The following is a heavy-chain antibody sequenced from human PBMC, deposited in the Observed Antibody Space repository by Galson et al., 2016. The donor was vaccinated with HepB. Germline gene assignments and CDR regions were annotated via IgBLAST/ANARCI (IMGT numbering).Heavy chain of an antibody. CDR3: TRGLLLDY. J-gene: IGHJ4*02. Sequence: SLRLSCAASGFTFSGSDMHWVRQASGKGLEWVGRIRSKGNSYATAYTVSVKGRFTISRDDAKNTAYLQMNSLKTEDTAVYYCTRGLLLDYWGQGTLVTVSS. CDR1: GFTFSGSD. V-gene: IGHV3-73*01. CDR2: IRSKGNSYAT. D-gene: IGHD5-18*01.